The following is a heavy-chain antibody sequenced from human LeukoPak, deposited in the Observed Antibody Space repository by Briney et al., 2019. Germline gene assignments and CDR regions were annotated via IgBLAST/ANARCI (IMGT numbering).Heavy chain of an antibody. J-gene: IGHJ4*02. Sequence: PGRSLRLSCAASGFTFSSYGMHWVRQAPGKGLEWVAVISYDGSNKYYADSVKGRFTISRDNSKNTLYLQMNSLRAEDTAVYYCAKGVGRWLPLDYWGQGTLVTVSS. CDR2: ISYDGSNK. CDR3: AKGVGRWLPLDY. CDR1: GFTFSSYG. V-gene: IGHV3-30*18. D-gene: IGHD6-19*01.